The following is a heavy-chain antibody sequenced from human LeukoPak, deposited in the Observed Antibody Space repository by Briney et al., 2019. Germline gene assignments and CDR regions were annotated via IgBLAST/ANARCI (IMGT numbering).Heavy chain of an antibody. J-gene: IGHJ1*01. V-gene: IGHV1-24*01. Sequence: ASVKVSCKVSGYTLTELSMHWVRQAPGKGLEWMGGFDPEDGETIYAQKLQGRVTMTEDTSTDTAYMELSSLRSEDTAVYYCATSGPSPTAGTRYFQHWGQGTLVTVSS. CDR1: GYTLTELS. D-gene: IGHD6-13*01. CDR3: ATSGPSPTAGTRYFQH. CDR2: FDPEDGET.